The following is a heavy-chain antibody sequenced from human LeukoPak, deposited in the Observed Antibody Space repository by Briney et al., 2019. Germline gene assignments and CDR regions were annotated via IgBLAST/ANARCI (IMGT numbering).Heavy chain of an antibody. J-gene: IGHJ5*02. D-gene: IGHD5-12*01. V-gene: IGHV1-69*05. CDR3: ARDLKTSGYDLQGEVHRYNWFDP. CDR2: IIPIFGTA. Sequence: SVKVSCKASGGTFSSYAISWVRQAPGQGLEWMGGIIPIFGTANYAQKFRGRVTITTDESTSTAYMELSSLRAEDTAVYYCARDLKTSGYDLQGEVHRYNWFDPWGQGTLVTVSS. CDR1: GGTFSSYA.